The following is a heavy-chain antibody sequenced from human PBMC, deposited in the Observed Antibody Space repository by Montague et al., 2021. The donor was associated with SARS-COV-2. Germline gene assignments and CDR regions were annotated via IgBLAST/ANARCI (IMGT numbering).Heavy chain of an antibody. D-gene: IGHD4-23*01. V-gene: IGHV4-59*01. J-gene: IGHJ3*02. CDR1: GGSITGYY. Sequence: SETLSLTCTVSGGSITGYYWSWLRRPPGKGLEWIAYIYDGRAVNYNPSLGSRVTISTDTSKNQLSLKVNSVTAADTAVYYCVRDHPYGGPRGAYDIWGQGTVVTVSS. CDR3: VRDHPYGGPRGAYDI. CDR2: IYDGRAV.